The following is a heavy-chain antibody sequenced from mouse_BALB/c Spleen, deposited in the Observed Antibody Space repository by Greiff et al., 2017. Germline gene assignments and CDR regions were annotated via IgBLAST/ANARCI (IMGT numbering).Heavy chain of an antibody. CDR1: GFTFSSYT. J-gene: IGHJ3*01. V-gene: IGHV5-6*03. Sequence: KLQESGGGLVKPGGSLKLSCAASGFTFSSYTMSWVRQTPDKRLEWVATISSGGSYTYYPDSVKGRFTISRDNAKNTLYLQMSSLKSEDTAMYYCARLHISSYAWFAYWGQGTLVTVSA. D-gene: IGHD1-1*01. CDR2: ISSGGSYT. CDR3: ARLHISSYAWFAY.